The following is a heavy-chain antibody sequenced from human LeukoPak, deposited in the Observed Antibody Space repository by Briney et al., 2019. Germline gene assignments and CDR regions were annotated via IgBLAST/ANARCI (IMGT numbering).Heavy chain of an antibody. Sequence: ASVKVSCKSSGHTFTSSGISWVRQAPGQGLEWMGWINAYNGNTNYAQKLQGRVTMTTDTSTSTAYMELRSLRSDDTAVYYCAGAPAYTFLTDYYDSSGYIPPFDYWGQGTLVSVSS. CDR3: AGAPAYTFLTDYYDSSGYIPPFDY. V-gene: IGHV1-18*01. CDR2: INAYNGNT. D-gene: IGHD3-22*01. CDR1: GHTFTSSG. J-gene: IGHJ4*02.